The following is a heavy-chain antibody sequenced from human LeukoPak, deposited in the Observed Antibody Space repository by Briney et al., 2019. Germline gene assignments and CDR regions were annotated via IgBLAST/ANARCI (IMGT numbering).Heavy chain of an antibody. V-gene: IGHV5-51*01. J-gene: IGHJ4*02. Sequence: GESLKISCKGSGYSFTSYWIGWVRQMPGEGLEWMGIIYPGDSDTRYSPSFQGQVTISADKSISTAYLQWSSLKASDTAMYYCARFGVEYYYDSSGYYYIDYWGQGTLVTVSS. CDR2: IYPGDSDT. D-gene: IGHD3-22*01. CDR1: GYSFTSYW. CDR3: ARFGVEYYYDSSGYYYIDY.